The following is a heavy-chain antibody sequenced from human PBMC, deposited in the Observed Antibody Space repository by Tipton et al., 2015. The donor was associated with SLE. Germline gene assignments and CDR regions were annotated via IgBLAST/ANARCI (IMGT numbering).Heavy chain of an antibody. CDR2: INPSGGST. Sequence: QSGPEVKKPGASVKVSCKASGYTFTSYGISWVRQAPGQGLEWMGIINPSGGSTSYAQKFQGRVTMTRDTSTSTVYMELSSLRSEDTAVYYCARDQEQLVSSYGMDVWGQGTTVTVSS. V-gene: IGHV1-46*01. D-gene: IGHD6-6*01. CDR3: ARDQEQLVSSYGMDV. CDR1: GYTFTSYG. J-gene: IGHJ6*02.